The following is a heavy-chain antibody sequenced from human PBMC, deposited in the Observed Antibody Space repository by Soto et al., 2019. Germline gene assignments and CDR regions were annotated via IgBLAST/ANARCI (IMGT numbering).Heavy chain of an antibody. J-gene: IGHJ4*02. CDR2: ISYDGSNK. D-gene: IGHD2-21*02. CDR1: GFTFSSYG. CDR3: AKEGGGGDYHSGYEGY. Sequence: QVQLVESGGGVVQPGRSLRLSCAASGFTFSSYGMHWVRQAPGKGLEWVAVISYDGSNKYYADSVKGRFTISRDNSKNTLYLQMNSLRAEDTAVYYCAKEGGGGDYHSGYEGYWGQGTLVTVSS. V-gene: IGHV3-30*18.